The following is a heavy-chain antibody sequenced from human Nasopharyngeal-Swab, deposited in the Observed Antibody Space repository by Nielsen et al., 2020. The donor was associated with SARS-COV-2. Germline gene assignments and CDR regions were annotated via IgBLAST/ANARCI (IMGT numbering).Heavy chain of an antibody. J-gene: IGHJ5*02. CDR2: FDPEDGET. V-gene: IGHV1-24*01. D-gene: IGHD4-23*01. CDR3: ATGPVVAPLHWFDP. Sequence: ASVKVSCKVSGYTLTELSMHWVRQAPGKGLEWMGGFDPEDGETIYAQKFQGRVTMTEDTSTDTAYMELSSLRSEDTAVHYCATGPVVAPLHWFDPWGQGTLVTVSS. CDR1: GYTLTELS.